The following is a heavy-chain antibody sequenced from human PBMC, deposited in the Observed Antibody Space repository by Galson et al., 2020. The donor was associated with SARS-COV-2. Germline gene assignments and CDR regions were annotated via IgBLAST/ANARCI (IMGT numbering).Heavy chain of an antibody. J-gene: IGHJ6*02. CDR3: ARGLPYSTFYYYCGMDV. V-gene: IGHV4-34*01. CDR2: INHSGST. D-gene: IGHD6-13*01. Sequence: SETLSPTCAVYGGSFSGYYWSWIRQPPGKGLEWIGEINHSGSTNYNTSLKSRVTISVDTSKNQLSLKLISVTAADTAVYYCARGLPYSTFYYYCGMDVWGQGTLVTVSS. CDR1: GGSFSGYY.